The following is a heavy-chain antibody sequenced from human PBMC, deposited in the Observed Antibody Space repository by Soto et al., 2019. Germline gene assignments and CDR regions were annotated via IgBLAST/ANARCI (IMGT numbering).Heavy chain of an antibody. CDR2: ISNSGTTI. D-gene: IGHD7-27*01. V-gene: IGHV3-48*03. CDR1: GFIFRSYE. J-gene: IGHJ4*02. Sequence: GGSLRLSCAASGFIFRSYEMNWVRQAPGKGLEWVSYISNSGTTIYYADSVKGRFTISRDNAKNSLYLQMNGLRAEDTAIYYCATGSYYDYWGQGALVTVSS. CDR3: ATGSYYDY.